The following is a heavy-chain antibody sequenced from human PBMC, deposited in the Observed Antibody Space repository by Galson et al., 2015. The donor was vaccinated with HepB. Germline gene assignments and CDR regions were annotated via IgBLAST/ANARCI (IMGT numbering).Heavy chain of an antibody. D-gene: IGHD3-10*01. CDR1: GYKFTSYY. V-gene: IGHV1-46*01. CDR3: ARGGPKSYYYGSGSYYW. J-gene: IGHJ4*02. Sequence: SVKVSCKASGYKFTSYYMHWVRQAPGQGLEWMGIINPSGGSTDYAQKFRGRLTMTRDTSTSTVFMELSSLRSEDTAVYYCARGGPKSYYYGSGSYYWWGQGTLVTVSS. CDR2: INPSGGST.